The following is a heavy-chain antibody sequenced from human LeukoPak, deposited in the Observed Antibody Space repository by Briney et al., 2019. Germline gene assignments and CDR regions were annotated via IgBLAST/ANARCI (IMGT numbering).Heavy chain of an antibody. J-gene: IGHJ4*02. CDR3: ASSGGYSYGWEGADY. D-gene: IGHD5-18*01. Sequence: GESLKISCKGSGYSFSTYWIGWVRQMPGKGLEWMGIIYPGDSDTRYSPSFQGQVTISAHKSLSTASLQWNSLKASDTPIYYCASSGGYSYGWEGADYWGQGTLVTVSS. V-gene: IGHV5-51*01. CDR2: IYPGDSDT. CDR1: GYSFSTYW.